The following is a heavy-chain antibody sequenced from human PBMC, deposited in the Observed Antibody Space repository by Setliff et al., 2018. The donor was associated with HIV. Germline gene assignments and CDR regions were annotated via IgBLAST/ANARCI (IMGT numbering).Heavy chain of an antibody. CDR2: IYYSGRT. J-gene: IGHJ6*02. V-gene: IGHV4-59*11. Sequence: PSETLSLTCTVSGGSISSHYWSWIRQPPGKGLEWIGSIYYSGRTNYNPSLKSRVTISVDTSKTQFSLKLSSVTAADTAVYYCASTDSSSSSWYGDYYGMDVWGQGTTVTVSS. CDR3: ASTDSSSSSWYGDYYGMDV. CDR1: GGSISSHY. D-gene: IGHD6-13*01.